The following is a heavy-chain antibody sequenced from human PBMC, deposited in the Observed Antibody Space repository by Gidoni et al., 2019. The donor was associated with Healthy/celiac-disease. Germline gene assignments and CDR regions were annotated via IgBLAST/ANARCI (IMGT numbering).Heavy chain of an antibody. CDR1: GGSISSSSYY. CDR2: IYYSGST. V-gene: IGHV4-39*01. Sequence: QLQLQESGPGLVKPSETLSLTCTVSGGSISSSSYYWGWIRQPPGKGLEWIGSIYYSGSTYYNPSLKSRVTISVDTSKNQFSLKLSSVTAADTAVYYCARGSSGWYRSDYWGQGTLVTVSS. CDR3: ARGSSGWYRSDY. J-gene: IGHJ4*02. D-gene: IGHD6-19*01.